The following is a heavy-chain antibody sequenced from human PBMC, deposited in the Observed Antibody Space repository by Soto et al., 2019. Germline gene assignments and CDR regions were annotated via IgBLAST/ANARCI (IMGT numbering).Heavy chain of an antibody. V-gene: IGHV3-30*18. D-gene: IGHD2-15*01. J-gene: IGHJ4*02. CDR3: AKDQLRYCSGGSCYPNIDY. Sequence: PGGSLRLSCAASGFTFSSYGMHWVRQAPGKGLEWVAVISYDGSNKYYADSVKGRFTISRDNSKNTLYLQMNSLRAEDTAVYYWAKDQLRYCSGGSCYPNIDYWGQGTLVTVSS. CDR1: GFTFSSYG. CDR2: ISYDGSNK.